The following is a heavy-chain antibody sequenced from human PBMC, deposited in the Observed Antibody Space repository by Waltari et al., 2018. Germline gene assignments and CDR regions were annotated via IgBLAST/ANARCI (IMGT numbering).Heavy chain of an antibody. J-gene: IGHJ3*02. D-gene: IGHD3-10*01. CDR1: GFTFSNDW. V-gene: IGHV3-7*01. CDR2: IKEDGGDK. Sequence: EVQLVESGGGLGQPGGSLRLSCADSGFTFSNDWMSWVRQAPGKGLEWVANIKEDGGDKYYVDSVKGRFTISRDNAKNSLYLQMNSLRAEDTAVYYCARILFGAFDIWGQGTMVTVSS. CDR3: ARILFGAFDI.